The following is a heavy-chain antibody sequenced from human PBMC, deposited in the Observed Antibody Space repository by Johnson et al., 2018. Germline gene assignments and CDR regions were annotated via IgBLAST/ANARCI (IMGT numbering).Heavy chain of an antibody. CDR1: GFTFNNAW. CDR2: VKSKTEGGTK. J-gene: IGHJ1*01. D-gene: IGHD6-25*01. CDR3: ITLDFKAAY. V-gene: IGHV3-15*07. Sequence: VQLVQSGGGLVKPGGSLRLSCAASGFTFNNAWMNWVRQAPGKGLEWVGRVKSKTEGGTKDYPAPVKGRFTISRDDSKNTLYLQMNSLKTEDTAVYYCITLDFKAAYWGQGTLVTVSS.